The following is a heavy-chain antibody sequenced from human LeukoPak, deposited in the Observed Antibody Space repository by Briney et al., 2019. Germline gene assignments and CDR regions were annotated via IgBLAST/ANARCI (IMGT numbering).Heavy chain of an antibody. CDR3: ARDNRGVTPHYYYYYMDV. Sequence: GASVEVSCKASGGTFSSHAISWVRQAPGQGLEWMGGINPIFGTANYAQKFQGRVTITTDESTSTAYMGLSSLRSEDTAVYYCARDNRGVTPHYYYYYMDVWGKGTTVTVSS. V-gene: IGHV1-69*05. CDR1: GGTFSSHA. D-gene: IGHD3-10*01. J-gene: IGHJ6*03. CDR2: INPIFGTA.